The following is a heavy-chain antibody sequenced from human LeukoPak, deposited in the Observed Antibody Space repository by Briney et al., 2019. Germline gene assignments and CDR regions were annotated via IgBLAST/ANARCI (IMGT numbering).Heavy chain of an antibody. J-gene: IGHJ4*02. Sequence: PGGSLRLSCAASGFTFRLYTMSWVRQAPGKGLEWVSGISGNGGRTYYADSVKGRFTISRDNSKNTLNLQLNSLSAEDTALYYCAKDQEVGVTTYYFDYWGQGTLVIVSS. CDR2: ISGNGGRT. D-gene: IGHD4-17*01. CDR1: GFTFRLYT. CDR3: AKDQEVGVTTYYFDY. V-gene: IGHV3-23*01.